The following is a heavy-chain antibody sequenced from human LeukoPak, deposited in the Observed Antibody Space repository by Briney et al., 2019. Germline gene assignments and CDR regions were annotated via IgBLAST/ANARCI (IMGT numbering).Heavy chain of an antibody. D-gene: IGHD6-19*01. V-gene: IGHV1-2*02. Sequence: ASVKVSCKASGYTFTGYYMHWVRQAPGQGLEWMGWINPNSGGTNYAQKFQGRVTMTRDTSISTAYMELSRLRSDDTAVYYCARDGSSGSRDAFDIWGQGTMVTVSS. CDR1: GYTFTGYY. CDR2: INPNSGGT. J-gene: IGHJ3*02. CDR3: ARDGSSGSRDAFDI.